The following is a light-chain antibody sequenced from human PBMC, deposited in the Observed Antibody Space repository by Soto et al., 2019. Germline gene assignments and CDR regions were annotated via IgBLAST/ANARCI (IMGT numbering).Light chain of an antibody. V-gene: IGKV3-15*01. Sequence: EIVMTQSPATLSVSPGERAALSCRASQSVASVAWYQQKPGQAPRLLIYGTSTRAAGFPARFSGSTSGTEFTLTISSLQSEDFAVYYCQQYSKWPWTFGQGTKVEIK. CDR2: GTS. J-gene: IGKJ1*01. CDR3: QQYSKWPWT. CDR1: QSVAS.